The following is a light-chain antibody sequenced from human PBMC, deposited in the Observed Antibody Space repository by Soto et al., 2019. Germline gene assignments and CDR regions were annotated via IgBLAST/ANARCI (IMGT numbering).Light chain of an antibody. Sequence: QAVVTQPRSVSAAPGQKVTISCSGSSSNIGGNSVSWYQQLPGTAPKLLIYDDNKRPSGIPDRFSGSKSGTSATLGITGFQTGDEADYYCGSWDSSLSAYVFGTGTKLTV. CDR2: DDN. V-gene: IGLV1-51*01. CDR1: SSNIGGNS. J-gene: IGLJ1*01. CDR3: GSWDSSLSAYV.